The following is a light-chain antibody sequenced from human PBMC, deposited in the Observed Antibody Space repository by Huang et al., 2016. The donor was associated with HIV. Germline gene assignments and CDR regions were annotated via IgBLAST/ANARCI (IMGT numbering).Light chain of an antibody. V-gene: IGKV1-39*01. Sequence: DIQMTQSPSSLSASVGDRVTITCRASQSISTYVNWYQQKPGKAPKRLSHAASTLQSGVPSMFSGSGSVTDFTLTISSLQPEDVATYYCQQTYSTLTFGPGTKVDIK. J-gene: IGKJ3*01. CDR3: QQTYSTLT. CDR2: AAS. CDR1: QSISTY.